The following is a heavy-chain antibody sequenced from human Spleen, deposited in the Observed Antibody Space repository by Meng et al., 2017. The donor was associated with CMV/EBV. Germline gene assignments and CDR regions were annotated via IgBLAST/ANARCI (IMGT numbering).Heavy chain of an antibody. D-gene: IGHD3-16*01. CDR2: ISYDGSNI. CDR1: GFTFKRYA. Sequence: GESLKISCAVSGFTFKRYAMHWVRQAPGKGLEWVAVISYDGSNIYYIDPVKGRFNFSRDNSKSTLYLQMNSLRGEDTAMYYCARDPGDPTYGMDVWGPGTTVTVSS. V-gene: IGHV3-30*04. J-gene: IGHJ6*02. CDR3: ARDPGDPTYGMDV.